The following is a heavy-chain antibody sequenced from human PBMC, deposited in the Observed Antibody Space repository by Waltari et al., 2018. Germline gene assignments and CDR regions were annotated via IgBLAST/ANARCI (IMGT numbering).Heavy chain of an antibody. CDR1: GYSFNSYW. Sequence: EVQLVQSGAEVKKPGESLKISCKGSGYSFNSYWIGWVRQMPGKGLEWMAIIYPGDSDSRHSPPFQGQVTISVDKSINTAYLQWNNLKTSDSAIYYCSRLEVMATGKYYFDYWGQGTLVTVSS. D-gene: IGHD2-21*01. J-gene: IGHJ4*02. CDR2: IYPGDSDS. V-gene: IGHV5-51*01. CDR3: SRLEVMATGKYYFDY.